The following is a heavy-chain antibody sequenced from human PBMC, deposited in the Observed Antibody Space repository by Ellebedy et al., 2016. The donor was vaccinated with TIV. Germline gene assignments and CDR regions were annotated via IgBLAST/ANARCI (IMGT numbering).Heavy chain of an antibody. J-gene: IGHJ3*02. D-gene: IGHD4/OR15-4a*01. CDR1: GFSFSSYW. CDR2: IKQDGSEK. V-gene: IGHV3-7*01. Sequence: GGSLRLSCVASGFSFSSYWMSWVRQAPGKGLEWVANIKQDGSEKYYVDPVKGRFTISRDNAKKSLYLQMNSLRVDDTAVYYCARDSLRQIVTMGGGAFDIWGQGTMVTVSS. CDR3: ARDSLRQIVTMGGGAFDI.